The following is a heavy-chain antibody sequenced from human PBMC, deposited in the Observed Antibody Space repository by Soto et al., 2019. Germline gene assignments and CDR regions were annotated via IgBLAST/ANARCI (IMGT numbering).Heavy chain of an antibody. CDR2: IWYDGSNK. V-gene: IGHV3-33*01. CDR3: ARADYGDHHYYFDY. D-gene: IGHD4-17*01. J-gene: IGHJ4*02. Sequence: GGSLRLSCAASGFTFSSYGMHWVRQAPGKGLEWVAVIWYDGSNKYYADSVKGRFTISRDNSKNTLYLQMNSLRAEDTAVYYCARADYGDHHYYFDYWGQGTLVTVSS. CDR1: GFTFSSYG.